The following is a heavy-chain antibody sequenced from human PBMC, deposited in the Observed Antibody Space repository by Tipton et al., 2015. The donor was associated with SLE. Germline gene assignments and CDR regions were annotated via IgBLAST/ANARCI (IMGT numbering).Heavy chain of an antibody. CDR1: GGSISSHY. J-gene: IGHJ6*02. D-gene: IGHD2-21*01. CDR2: IYYSGST. V-gene: IGHV4-59*11. CDR3: ARGVWAYCGGDCYSPYYYYYGMDV. Sequence: LRLSCTVSGGSISSHYWSWIRQPPGKGLEWIGYIYYSGSTNYNPSLKSRVTISVDTSKNQFSLKLSSVTAADTAVYYCARGVWAYCGGDCYSPYYYYYGMDVWGQGTTVTVSS.